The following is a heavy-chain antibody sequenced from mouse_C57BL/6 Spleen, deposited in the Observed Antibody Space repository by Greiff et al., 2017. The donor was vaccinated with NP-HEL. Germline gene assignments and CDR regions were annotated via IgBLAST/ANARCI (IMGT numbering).Heavy chain of an antibody. J-gene: IGHJ2*01. Sequence: VQLQQPGAELVRPGSSVKLSCKASGYTFTSYWMHWVKQRPIQGLEWIGNIDPSDSETHYNQKFKDKATLTVDKSSSTAYMQLSSLTSEDSAVYYCARGFGYGSVDYWGQGTTLTVSS. CDR3: ARGFGYGSVDY. V-gene: IGHV1-52*01. D-gene: IGHD1-1*01. CDR1: GYTFTSYW. CDR2: IDPSDSET.